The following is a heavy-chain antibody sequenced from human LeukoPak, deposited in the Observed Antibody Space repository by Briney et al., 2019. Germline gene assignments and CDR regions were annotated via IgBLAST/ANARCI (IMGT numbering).Heavy chain of an antibody. Sequence: PETLSLTCTVSGYSITSGYYWGWIRQPPGKGLEWIGTIYHSGSTYYNPSLKSRVTISVDTSKNQFSLKLSSVTAADTALYYCSRASSTSYYDYWGQGSLVTVSS. CDR1: GYSITSGYY. D-gene: IGHD6-19*01. CDR2: IYHSGST. J-gene: IGHJ4*02. CDR3: SRASSTSYYDY. V-gene: IGHV4-38-2*02.